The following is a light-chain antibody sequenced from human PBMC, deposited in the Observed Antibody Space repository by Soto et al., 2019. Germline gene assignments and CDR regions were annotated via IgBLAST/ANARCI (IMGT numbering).Light chain of an antibody. CDR2: GTS. V-gene: IGKV3-20*01. CDR3: QQYGGSSWT. Sequence: IVLTQSPGTLSLSPGERATLSCRASQSVSSSYLAWYQQKPGQAPRLLIYGTSSRATAIPDRFSGSGSGTDFTLTISRLEPEDFAVYYCQQYGGSSWTFGQGTKV. J-gene: IGKJ1*01. CDR1: QSVSSSY.